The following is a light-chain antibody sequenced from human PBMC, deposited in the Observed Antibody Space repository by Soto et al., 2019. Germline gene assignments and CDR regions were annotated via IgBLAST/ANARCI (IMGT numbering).Light chain of an antibody. CDR1: QSVSNNY. CDR3: QQYGSSGT. CDR2: GAS. J-gene: IGKJ1*01. V-gene: IGKV3-20*01. Sequence: VMTQSPGTLSLSPGERATLSCRASQSVSNNYLAWYQQKPGQAPRLLIYGASNRATGIPDRFSGSGSGTDFTLTISRLEPEDFAVYYCQQYGSSGTFGQGTKVDIK.